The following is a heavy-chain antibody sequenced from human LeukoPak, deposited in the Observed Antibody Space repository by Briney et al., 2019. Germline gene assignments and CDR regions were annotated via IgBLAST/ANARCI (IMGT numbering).Heavy chain of an antibody. J-gene: IGHJ6*03. CDR1: GFTFSSYS. V-gene: IGHV3-48*04. D-gene: IGHD3-22*01. CDR3: ARDVPTYYYDSSGYVDSYYMDV. CDR2: ISSSGSTI. Sequence: GGSLRLSCAASGFTFSSYSMNWVRQAPGKGLEWVSSISSSGSTIYYADSVKGRFTISRDNAKNSLYLQMNSLRAEDTAVYYCARDVPTYYYDSSGYVDSYYMDVWGKGTTVTVSS.